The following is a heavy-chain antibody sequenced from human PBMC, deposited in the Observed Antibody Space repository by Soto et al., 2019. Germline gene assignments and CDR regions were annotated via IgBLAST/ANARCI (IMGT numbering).Heavy chain of an antibody. CDR3: ARVAGWTTPTVTKLFDY. V-gene: IGHV4-31*03. Sequence: QVQLQESGPGLVKPSQTLSLTCTVSGDSISSGGYYWSWIRQHPGKGLEWIGFIYYSGNTYYNPSLKSRVSISLGTSKNHFSLKLRSVTAADTAVYYCARVAGWTTPTVTKLFDYWGQGTLVTVSS. D-gene: IGHD4-17*01. CDR1: GDSISSGGYY. J-gene: IGHJ4*02. CDR2: IYYSGNT.